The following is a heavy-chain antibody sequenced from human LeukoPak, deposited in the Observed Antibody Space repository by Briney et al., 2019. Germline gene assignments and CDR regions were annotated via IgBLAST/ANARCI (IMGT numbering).Heavy chain of an antibody. V-gene: IGHV3-48*03. J-gene: IGHJ4*02. Sequence: GGSLSLSCSASGFTFSSFKMNWVRQAPGKGLEWVSYISSSGSTIYYADSVKGRFTIYRDNANNSLYLQINSLRVEDTAVYYCARDGDHSEVAYVDYWGRGTLVTVSS. CDR2: ISSSGSTI. CDR3: ARDGDHSEVAYVDY. D-gene: IGHD4-11*01. CDR1: GFTFSSFK.